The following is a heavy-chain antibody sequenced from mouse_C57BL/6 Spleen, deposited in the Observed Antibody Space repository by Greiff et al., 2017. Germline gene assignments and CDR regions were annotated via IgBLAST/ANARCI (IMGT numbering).Heavy chain of an antibody. Sequence: QVQLQQSGAELVRPGASVTLSCKASGYTFTDYEMHWVKQTPVHGLEWIGAIDPETGGTAYNQKFKGKAILTADKSSSTAYLQLSSLTSEDTAIYYCARWYYGSSYGFAYWGQGTLVTVSA. CDR1: GYTFTDYE. CDR2: IDPETGGT. J-gene: IGHJ3*01. D-gene: IGHD1-1*01. V-gene: IGHV1-15*01. CDR3: ARWYYGSSYGFAY.